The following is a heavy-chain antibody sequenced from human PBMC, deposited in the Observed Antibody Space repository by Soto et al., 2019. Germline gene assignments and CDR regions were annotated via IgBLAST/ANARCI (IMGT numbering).Heavy chain of an antibody. D-gene: IGHD6-6*01. Sequence: GGSLRLSCAASGFTFSSYSMNWVRQAPGKGLEWVSYISSSSSTIYYADSVKGRFTISRDNAKNSLYLQMNSLRDEDTAMYYCVRAMGSSASKDDYWGQGTLVTVSS. V-gene: IGHV3-48*02. CDR1: GFTFSSYS. J-gene: IGHJ4*02. CDR2: ISSSSSTI. CDR3: VRAMGSSASKDDY.